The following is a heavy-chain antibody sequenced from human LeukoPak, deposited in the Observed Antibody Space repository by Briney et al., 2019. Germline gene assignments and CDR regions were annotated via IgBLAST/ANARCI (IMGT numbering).Heavy chain of an antibody. J-gene: IGHJ4*02. D-gene: IGHD2-21*02. CDR3: AREAYCGGDCYSNYFDY. V-gene: IGHV3-21*01. Sequence: PGGSLRLSCAASGFTFSSYSMNWVRQAPGKGLEWVSSISSSSSYIYYADSVKGRFTISRDNAKNSLYLQMNSLRAEDTAVYYCAREAYCGGDCYSNYFDYWGQGTLVTVSS. CDR1: GFTFSSYS. CDR2: ISSSSSYI.